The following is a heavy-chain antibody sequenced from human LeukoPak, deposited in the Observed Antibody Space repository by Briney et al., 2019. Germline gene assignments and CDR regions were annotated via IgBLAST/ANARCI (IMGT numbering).Heavy chain of an antibody. CDR3: ARAREKLTFSGADHDGFDI. CDR2: IYYDGST. D-gene: IGHD3-3*01. V-gene: IGHV4-39*07. Sequence: PSETLSLTCTVFGGSISSSSYYWGWIRQPPGKGLEWVGSIYYDGSTSNNPSLKSRVTMSIDRSKSQFSLRLTSVAAADTAVYYCARAREKLTFSGADHDGFDIWGQGTMVTVSS. CDR1: GGSISSSSYY. J-gene: IGHJ3*02.